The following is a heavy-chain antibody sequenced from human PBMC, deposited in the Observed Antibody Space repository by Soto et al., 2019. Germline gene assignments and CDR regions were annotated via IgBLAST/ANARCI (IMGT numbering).Heavy chain of an antibody. D-gene: IGHD3-16*02. V-gene: IGHV4-61*01. CDR1: GGSVSSGSYY. J-gene: IGHJ6*02. Sequence: SETLSLTCTVSGGSVSSGSYYWSWIRQPPGKGLEWIGYIYYSGSTNYNPSLKSRVTISVDTSKNQFSLKLSPVTAADTAVYYCARDPIYDYVWGSYRPHYYYYGMDVWGQGTTVTVSS. CDR3: ARDPIYDYVWGSYRPHYYYYGMDV. CDR2: IYYSGST.